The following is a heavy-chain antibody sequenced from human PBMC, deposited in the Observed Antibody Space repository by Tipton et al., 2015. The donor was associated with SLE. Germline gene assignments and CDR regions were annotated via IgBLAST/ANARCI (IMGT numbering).Heavy chain of an antibody. Sequence: TLSLTCAVYGGSFSGYYWSWIRQPPGKGLEWIGEINHSGSTNYNPSLKSRVTISVDTSKNQFSLKLSSVTAADTAVYYCARGRASEYFQHWGQGTLVTVSS. J-gene: IGHJ1*01. CDR1: GGSFSGYY. CDR3: ARGRASEYFQH. CDR2: INHSGST. V-gene: IGHV4-34*01.